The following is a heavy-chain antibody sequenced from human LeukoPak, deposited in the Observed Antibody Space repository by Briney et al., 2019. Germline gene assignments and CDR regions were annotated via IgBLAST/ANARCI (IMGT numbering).Heavy chain of an antibody. CDR2: ISSSSSTT. J-gene: IGHJ6*02. V-gene: IGHV3-48*02. D-gene: IGHD5-24*01. CDR1: GFTFSSHD. Sequence: GGSLRLSCAASGFTFSSHDMNWVRQAPGEGLEWVSYISSSSSTTYYADSVKDRFTISRDNAKNSLYLQVNSLRDEDTAVYYCARVSYNYYGMDVWGQGTTVTVSS. CDR3: ARVSYNYYGMDV.